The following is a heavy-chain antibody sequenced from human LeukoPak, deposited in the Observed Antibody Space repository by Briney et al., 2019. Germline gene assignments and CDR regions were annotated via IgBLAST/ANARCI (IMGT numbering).Heavy chain of an antibody. CDR1: GYSISSGYY. Sequence: SETLSLTCTVSGYSISSGYYWGWIRQPPGKGLEWIGSIYHSGSTYYNPSLKSRVTMSVDTSKNQFSLKLSSVTAADTAVYYCARDSVAAADYYYYYYMDAWGKGTTVTISS. CDR2: IYHSGST. D-gene: IGHD6-13*01. CDR3: ARDSVAAADYYYYYYMDA. J-gene: IGHJ6*03. V-gene: IGHV4-38-2*02.